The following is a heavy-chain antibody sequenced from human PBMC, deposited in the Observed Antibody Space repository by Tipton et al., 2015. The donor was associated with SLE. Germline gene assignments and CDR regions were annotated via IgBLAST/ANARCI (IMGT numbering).Heavy chain of an antibody. CDR2: IYYSGST. D-gene: IGHD7-27*01. V-gene: IGHV4-59*01. J-gene: IGHJ4*02. CDR1: GGSISSYY. Sequence: TLSLTCTVSGGSISSYYWSWIRQPPRKGLEWVGYIYYSGSTNYNPSLKSRATISVDTSKIQFSLKLSSVTPADTAVYYCARDLAWGSWGYWGQGTLVTVSS. CDR3: ARDLAWGSWGY.